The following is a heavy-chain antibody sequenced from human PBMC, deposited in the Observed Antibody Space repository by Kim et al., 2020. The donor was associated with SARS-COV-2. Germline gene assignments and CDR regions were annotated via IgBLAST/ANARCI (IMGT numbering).Heavy chain of an antibody. CDR3: ARDGTTRNGGYYFEY. V-gene: IGHV1-3*01. J-gene: IGHJ4*01. D-gene: IGHD1-1*01. Sequence: QKFQGRVTITRDTSASTAFMELSSLTSEDTAIYYCARDGTTRNGGYYFEYWGQGALVTVSS.